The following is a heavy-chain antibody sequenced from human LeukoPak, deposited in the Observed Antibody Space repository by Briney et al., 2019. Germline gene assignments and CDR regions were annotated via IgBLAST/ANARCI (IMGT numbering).Heavy chain of an antibody. CDR2: INPDSGGT. CDR1: GYTFTGSY. V-gene: IGHV1-2*02. CDR3: ARAPFCGVDCPPTIDY. J-gene: IGHJ4*02. D-gene: IGHD2-21*02. Sequence: GASVKVSCKASGYTFTGSYMHWVRQAPGQGLEWMGWINPDSGGTDSAQKFRGRLTMTRDTSISTGYMDLRGLTSDDAAVYYCARAPFCGVDCPPTIDYWGQGTLVTVSS.